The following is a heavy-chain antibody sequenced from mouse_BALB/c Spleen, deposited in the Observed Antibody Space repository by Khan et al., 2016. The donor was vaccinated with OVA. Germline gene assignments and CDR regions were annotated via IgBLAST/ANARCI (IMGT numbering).Heavy chain of an antibody. CDR3: ARRGYDYGRGALFAY. CDR2: IWSAGST. J-gene: IGHJ3*01. V-gene: IGHV2-2*02. Sequence: QVQLKQSGPGLVKPSQSLSITCTVSGFSFANYSVHWVRQSPGKGLEWLGGIWSAGSTAYNAAFITRLTISTAYTRSHAFIKVNSLQPNDTAIDYSARRGYDYGRGALFAYWGQGTLVTVSA. CDR1: GFSFANYS. D-gene: IGHD2-4*01.